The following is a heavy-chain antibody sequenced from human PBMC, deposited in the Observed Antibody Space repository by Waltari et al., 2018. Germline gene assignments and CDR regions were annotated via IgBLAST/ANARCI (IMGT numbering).Heavy chain of an antibody. CDR3: ARGFVGPGWGSTGYYYYMDV. J-gene: IGHJ6*03. D-gene: IGHD3-16*01. V-gene: IGHV1-8*03. CDR1: GYTFTSYD. Sequence: QVQLVQSGAEVKKPGASVKVSCKASGYTFTSYDINWVRQATGQGLEGTGWMNPNSGNTGYAQKFQGRGTITRNISISTAYMELSSLRSEDTAVYYCARGFVGPGWGSTGYYYYMDVWGKGTKVTVSS. CDR2: MNPNSGNT.